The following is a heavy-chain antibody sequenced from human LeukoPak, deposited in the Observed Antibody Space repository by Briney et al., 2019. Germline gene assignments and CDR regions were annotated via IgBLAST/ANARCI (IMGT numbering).Heavy chain of an antibody. J-gene: IGHJ3*02. Sequence: SVKVSCKASGGTFSSYAISWVRQAPGQGLEWMGGIIPIFGTANYAQKFQGRVTITADESTSTAYMELSSLRSEDTAVYYCARENGDYDAFDIWGQGTMVTVSS. D-gene: IGHD4-17*01. CDR3: ARENGDYDAFDI. CDR2: IIPIFGTA. V-gene: IGHV1-69*13. CDR1: GGTFSSYA.